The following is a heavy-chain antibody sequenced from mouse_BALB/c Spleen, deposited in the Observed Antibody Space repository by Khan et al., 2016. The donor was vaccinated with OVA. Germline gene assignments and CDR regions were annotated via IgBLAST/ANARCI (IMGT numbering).Heavy chain of an antibody. D-gene: IGHD1-1*01. CDR2: INPHIGET. CDR3: TRIYGSDFDY. CDR1: GYSFTGYF. Sequence: VQLKQSGPELVKPGASVKISCKASGYSFTGYFMNWGMQRHGKSLEWIGRINPHIGETFYNQKFKGKATLTVDESSGTAHMELRSLASEDFAVYYCTRIYGSDFDYWGQGTTLTVSS. J-gene: IGHJ2*01. V-gene: IGHV1-20*02.